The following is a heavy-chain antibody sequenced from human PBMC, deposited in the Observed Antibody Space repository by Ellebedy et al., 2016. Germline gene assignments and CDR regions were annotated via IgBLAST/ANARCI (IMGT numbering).Heavy chain of an antibody. D-gene: IGHD6-19*01. CDR3: ASGGTQQWLVWAYYFDY. CDR1: GYTFTGYY. CDR2: INPNSGGT. V-gene: IGHV1-2*02. Sequence: ASVKVSXXASGYTFTGYYMHWVRQAPGQGLEWMGWINPNSGGTNYAQKFQGRVTMTRDTSISTAYMELSRLRSDDTAVYYCASGGTQQWLVWAYYFDYWGQGTLVTVSS. J-gene: IGHJ4*02.